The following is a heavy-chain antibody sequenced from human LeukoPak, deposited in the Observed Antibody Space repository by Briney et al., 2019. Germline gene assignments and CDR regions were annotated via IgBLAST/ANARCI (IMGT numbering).Heavy chain of an antibody. CDR2: IIPIFGTA. Sequence: RASVKVSCKASGGTFSSYAISWVRQAPGQGLEWMGRIIPIFGTANYAQKFQGRVTITTDESTSTAYMELSSLRSEDTAAYYCARYGPQLTFDYWGQGTLVTVSS. J-gene: IGHJ4*02. CDR1: GGTFSSYA. V-gene: IGHV1-69*05. D-gene: IGHD5-18*01. CDR3: ARYGPQLTFDY.